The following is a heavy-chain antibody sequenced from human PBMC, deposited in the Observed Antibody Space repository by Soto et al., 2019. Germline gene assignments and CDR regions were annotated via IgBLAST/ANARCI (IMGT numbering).Heavy chain of an antibody. CDR3: ARDGYSGYEEYYYYGMDV. V-gene: IGHV1-18*04. Sequence: QVQLVQSGAEVKKPGASVKVSCKASGYTFTSYGISWVRQAPGQGLEWMGWISAYNGNTNYAQKLQGRVTMTTDTYTSTAYMELRSLRSDDTAVYYCARDGYSGYEEYYYYGMDVWGQGTTVTVSS. J-gene: IGHJ6*02. CDR1: GYTFTSYG. CDR2: ISAYNGNT. D-gene: IGHD5-12*01.